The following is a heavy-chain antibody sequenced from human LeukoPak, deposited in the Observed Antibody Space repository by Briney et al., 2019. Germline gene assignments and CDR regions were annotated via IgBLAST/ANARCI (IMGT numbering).Heavy chain of an antibody. J-gene: IGHJ4*02. CDR1: GGSFIGYY. Sequence: SETLSLTCAVYGGSFIGYYWSWIRQPPGKGLEWIGEINHSGSTNYNQSLKSRVTISVDTSKNQFSLKLSSVTAADTAVYYCARGQGGSSHYYDRGTYYFDYWGQGTLVTVSS. CDR3: ARGQGGSSHYYDRGTYYFDY. CDR2: INHSGST. V-gene: IGHV4-34*01. D-gene: IGHD3-22*01.